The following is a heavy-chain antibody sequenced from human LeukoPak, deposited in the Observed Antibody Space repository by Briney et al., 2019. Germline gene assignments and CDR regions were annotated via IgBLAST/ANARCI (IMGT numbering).Heavy chain of an antibody. V-gene: IGHV4-34*01. D-gene: IGHD3-16*02. CDR1: GGSFSGYY. Sequence: KPSETLSLTCAVYGGSFSGYYWSWICQPPGKGLEWIGEINHSGSTNYNPSLKSRVTISVDTSKNQFSLKLSSVTAADTAVYYCARTPISPIYDYVWGSYRSSLFDYWGQGTLVTVSS. CDR3: ARTPISPIYDYVWGSYRSSLFDY. J-gene: IGHJ4*02. CDR2: INHSGST.